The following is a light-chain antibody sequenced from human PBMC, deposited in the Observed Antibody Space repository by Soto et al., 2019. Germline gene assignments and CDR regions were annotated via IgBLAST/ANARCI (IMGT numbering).Light chain of an antibody. CDR3: SSFTSSSTLLYV. CDR1: SSDVGGYNY. CDR2: EVS. Sequence: QSVLTQPASVSGSPGQSITISCTGTSSDVGGYNYVSWYQQHPGKAPKLMIFEVSNRPSGVSNRFSGSRSGNTASLTISGLQAEDEADYHCSSFTSSSTLLYVFGTGTKVIVL. J-gene: IGLJ1*01. V-gene: IGLV2-14*01.